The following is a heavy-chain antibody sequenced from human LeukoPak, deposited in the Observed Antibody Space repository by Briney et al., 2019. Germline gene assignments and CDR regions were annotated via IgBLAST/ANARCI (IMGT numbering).Heavy chain of an antibody. J-gene: IGHJ4*02. Sequence: ASVKVSCKASGGTFSSYAISWVRQAPGQGLEWMGWISAYNGNTNYAQRLQGRGTMTTDTSTSTAYMELRSLRSDDTAVYYCATAGSHGSGTSSDYWGQGTLVTVSS. CDR1: GGTFSSYA. CDR3: ATAGSHGSGTSSDY. D-gene: IGHD3-10*01. V-gene: IGHV1-18*01. CDR2: ISAYNGNT.